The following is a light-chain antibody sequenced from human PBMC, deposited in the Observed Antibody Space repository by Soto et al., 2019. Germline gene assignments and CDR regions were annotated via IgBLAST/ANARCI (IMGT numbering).Light chain of an antibody. J-gene: IGKJ1*01. CDR1: QSVGRK. CDR3: QQYDIWPPWT. CDR2: DAS. Sequence: EIEMTQSPATLSVSPGERASLSCRSSQSVGRKLAWYQQKPGQAPRLLIYDASNRAMGVPARFSGSGSGTEFTLTIGSLQSEDGAVYHCQQYDIWPPWTFGRGTKVE. V-gene: IGKV3-15*01.